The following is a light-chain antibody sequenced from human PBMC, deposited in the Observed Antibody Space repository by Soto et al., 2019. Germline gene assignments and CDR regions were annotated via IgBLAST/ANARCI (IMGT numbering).Light chain of an antibody. Sequence: EIVLTQSPGTLSLSPGDRATLSCRASQSVSSSYLAWYQQKPGQAPSLLIYGASNRATGIPDRFSGGGSGTDFTLTISRLEPEDCAVYYCQQYGKSAMFTFGQGTKLEIK. V-gene: IGKV3-20*01. CDR1: QSVSSSY. CDR2: GAS. CDR3: QQYGKSAMFT. J-gene: IGKJ2*01.